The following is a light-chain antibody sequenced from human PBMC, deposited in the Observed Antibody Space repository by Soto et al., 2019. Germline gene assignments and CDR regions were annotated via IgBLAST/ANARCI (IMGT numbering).Light chain of an antibody. CDR3: QQHANYPIT. V-gene: IGKV1-5*03. CDR1: RNIGSW. Sequence: DIQMTQSPSTLSASIGDRVTITCRASRNIGSWLAWYQQKAGKAPNLLIYKASTLETGVPSRFSGSASGTEFTLTISSLQPDDFATYYCQQHANYPITFGG. CDR2: KAS. J-gene: IGKJ4*01.